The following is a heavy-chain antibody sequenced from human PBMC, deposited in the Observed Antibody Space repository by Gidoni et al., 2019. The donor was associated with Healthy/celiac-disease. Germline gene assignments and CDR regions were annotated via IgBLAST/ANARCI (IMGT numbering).Heavy chain of an antibody. D-gene: IGHD3-9*01. V-gene: IGHV3-23*04. J-gene: IGHJ6*02. Sequence: EVQLVESGGGLVQPGGSLRLSCAASGFTFSSYAMSWVRQAPGKGLEWVSAISGSGGSTYYADSVKGRFTISRDNSKNTLYLQMNSLRAEDTAVYYCAKDYRRYFDWLPYYYYYGMDVWGQGTTVTVSS. CDR2: ISGSGGST. CDR1: GFTFSSYA. CDR3: AKDYRRYFDWLPYYYYYGMDV.